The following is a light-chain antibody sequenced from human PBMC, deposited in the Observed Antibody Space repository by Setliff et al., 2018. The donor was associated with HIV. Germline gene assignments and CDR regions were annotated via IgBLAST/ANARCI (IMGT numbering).Light chain of an antibody. CDR3: QSADSSHVV. V-gene: IGLV3-25*03. Sequence: SYELTQPPSVSVSPGQTARITCSGDALPKQYASWYQQRPGQAPILVIYKDIERPSGIPERLSGSSSGTTVTLTISGVQAEDEADYYCQSADSSHVVFGGGTKVTVL. J-gene: IGLJ2*01. CDR2: KDI. CDR1: ALPKQY.